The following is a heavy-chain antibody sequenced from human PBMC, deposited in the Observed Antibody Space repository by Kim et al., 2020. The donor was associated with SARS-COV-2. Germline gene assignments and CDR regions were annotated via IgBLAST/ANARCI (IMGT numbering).Heavy chain of an antibody. D-gene: IGHD6-19*01. J-gene: IGHJ5*02. CDR1: GFTFSSYD. Sequence: GGSLRLSCAASGFTFSSYDMNWVRQAPGKGLEWVSYISSSTSTIYYADSVKGRFTISRDSAKNSLYLQMNSLRDEDTALYYCARGSYSSAWFDGSWGQGTLVTVSS. V-gene: IGHV3-48*02. CDR2: ISSSTSTI. CDR3: ARGSYSSAWFDGS.